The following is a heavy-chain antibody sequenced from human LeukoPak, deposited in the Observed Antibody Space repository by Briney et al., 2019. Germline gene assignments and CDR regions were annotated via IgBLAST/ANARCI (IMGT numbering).Heavy chain of an antibody. D-gene: IGHD3-10*01. CDR1: GFTFNSYA. Sequence: PGGSLRLSCAASGFTFNSYAMSWVRQAPGKGLEWVAFIRYDGSNKYYADSVKGRLTISRDNSKNTLNLQMNSLRAEDTAVYYCAREKYYGSGSVSWGQGTLVTVSS. J-gene: IGHJ4*02. CDR2: IRYDGSNK. CDR3: AREKYYGSGSVS. V-gene: IGHV3-30*02.